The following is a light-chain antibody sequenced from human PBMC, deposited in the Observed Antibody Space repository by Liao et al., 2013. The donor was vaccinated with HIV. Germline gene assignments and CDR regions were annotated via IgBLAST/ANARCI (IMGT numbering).Light chain of an antibody. Sequence: SFELTQPPSVSVSPGQTATITCSGHKLSDKFTSWYQQRPGQSPLLVMYRDNKRPSGIPERFSGFNSGNTATLIISETQSMDEGDYYCQARDSSMAVFGGGTKLTVL. V-gene: IGLV3-1*01. CDR2: RDN. J-gene: IGLJ3*02. CDR3: QARDSSMAV. CDR1: KLSDKF.